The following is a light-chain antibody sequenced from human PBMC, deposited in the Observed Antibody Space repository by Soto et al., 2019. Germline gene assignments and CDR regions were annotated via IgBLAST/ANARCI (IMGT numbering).Light chain of an antibody. CDR3: SSYTSSRTHVV. CDR2: DVS. V-gene: IGLV2-14*01. CDR1: TSDVGDYNY. Sequence: QSALTQPASVSGSPGQSITISCTATTSDVGDYNYVSWYQQYPDKAPKLMIYDVSNRPSGVSNRFSGSKSGNTASLTISGLQAEAEADYYCSSYTSSRTHVVFGGGTKLTVL. J-gene: IGLJ2*01.